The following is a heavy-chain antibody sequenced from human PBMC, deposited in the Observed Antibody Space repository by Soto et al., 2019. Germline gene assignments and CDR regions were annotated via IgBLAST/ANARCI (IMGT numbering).Heavy chain of an antibody. D-gene: IGHD6-19*01. CDR3: AIIGYSSGWYWGLDP. J-gene: IGHJ5*02. Sequence: GASVKVSCKASGGTFSSYAISWVRQAPGQGLEWMGGIIPIFGTANYAQKFQGRVAITADESTSTAYMELSSLRSEDTAVYYCAIIGYSSGWYWGLDPWGQGTLVTVSS. CDR2: IIPIFGTA. CDR1: GGTFSSYA. V-gene: IGHV1-69*13.